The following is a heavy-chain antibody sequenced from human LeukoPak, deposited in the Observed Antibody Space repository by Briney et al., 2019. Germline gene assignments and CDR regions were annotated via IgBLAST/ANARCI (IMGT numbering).Heavy chain of an antibody. Sequence: GGSLRLSCTASGFTFSHNWMSWVRQAPGKGLEGVASIRPDGSEEYYMDSVKGRFTISRDNAKNSLYLQMNSLRAEDTALYYCAKLLGTVTTYDYWGQGTLVTVSS. V-gene: IGHV3-7*01. CDR3: AKLLGTVTTYDY. D-gene: IGHD1-7*01. CDR2: IRPDGSEE. CDR1: GFTFSHNW. J-gene: IGHJ4*02.